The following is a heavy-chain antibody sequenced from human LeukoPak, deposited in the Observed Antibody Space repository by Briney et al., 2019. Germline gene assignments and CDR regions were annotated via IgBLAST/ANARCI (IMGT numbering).Heavy chain of an antibody. CDR2: IYTSGST. Sequence: SETLSLTCTVSGGSISSYYWSWIRQPAGKGLEWIGRIYTSGSTNYNPSLKSRVTMSVDTSKNQFSLKLSSVTAADTAVYYCARGDDYGDYNWFDPWGQGTLVTVSS. D-gene: IGHD4-17*01. CDR1: GGSISSYY. CDR3: ARGDDYGDYNWFDP. V-gene: IGHV4-4*07. J-gene: IGHJ5*02.